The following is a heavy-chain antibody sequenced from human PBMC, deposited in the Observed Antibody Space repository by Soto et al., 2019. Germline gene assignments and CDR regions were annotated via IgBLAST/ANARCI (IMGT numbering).Heavy chain of an antibody. V-gene: IGHV3-48*02. CDR3: ARKGVAFDY. Sequence: GGSLRFSCAASGFTFSSYSMNWVRQAPGKGLEWISYISTTSSSIYYADSVKGRFTISRDNAKNSLFLQMNSLRDEDTAVYYCARKGVAFDYWGQGAPVTVS. D-gene: IGHD3-3*01. CDR2: ISTTSSSI. J-gene: IGHJ4*02. CDR1: GFTFSSYS.